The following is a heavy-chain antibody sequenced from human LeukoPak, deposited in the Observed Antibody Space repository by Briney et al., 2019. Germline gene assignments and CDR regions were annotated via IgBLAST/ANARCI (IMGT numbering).Heavy chain of an antibody. CDR3: AKDQLEYSSSWYSYYYYYYMDV. D-gene: IGHD6-13*01. CDR1: GFTFDDYA. J-gene: IGHJ6*03. Sequence: SGGSLRLSCAASGFTFDDYAMHWVRQAPGKGLEWVSGISWNSGSIGYADSVKGRFTISRDNAKNSPYLQMNSLRAEDTALYYCAKDQLEYSSSWYSYYYYYYMDVWGKGTTVTVSS. V-gene: IGHV3-9*01. CDR2: ISWNSGSI.